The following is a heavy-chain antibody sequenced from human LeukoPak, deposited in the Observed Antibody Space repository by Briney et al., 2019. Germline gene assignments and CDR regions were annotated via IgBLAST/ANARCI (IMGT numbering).Heavy chain of an antibody. Sequence: PGGSLRLSCAASGFTFSSYAMSWVRQAPGKGLEWVSTITDSGGRTYHADSVKGRFTISRDNSKNTLYLQMNTVRAEDTAVYYCAKRLTGYFDLWGRGTPVTVSS. CDR2: ITDSGGRT. D-gene: IGHD1-20*01. CDR3: AKRLTGYFDL. V-gene: IGHV3-23*01. J-gene: IGHJ2*01. CDR1: GFTFSSYA.